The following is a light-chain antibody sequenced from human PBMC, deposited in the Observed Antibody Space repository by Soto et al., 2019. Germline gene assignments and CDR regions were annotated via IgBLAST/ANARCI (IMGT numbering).Light chain of an antibody. V-gene: IGKV3-15*01. CDR2: GAS. CDR1: QRVDIN. CDR3: QQYGSSPGT. J-gene: IGKJ1*01. Sequence: EIVLTQSPVTLSVSPGDRVTPSCRASQRVDINLAWYQQRAGQAPRLLVYGASTKATDIPGRFSGRGSGTEFTPTINNLQSEDFAVYYCQQYGSSPGTFGQGTKVDIK.